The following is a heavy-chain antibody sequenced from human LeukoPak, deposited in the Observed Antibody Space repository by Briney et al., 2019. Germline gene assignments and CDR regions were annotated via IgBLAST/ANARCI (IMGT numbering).Heavy chain of an antibody. D-gene: IGHD2-15*01. J-gene: IGHJ4*02. Sequence: PSETLSLTCAVYGGSFSGYYWSWIRQPPGKGLEWIGEINHSGSTNYNPSLKSRVTISVDTSKNQFSLKLSFVTAADTAVYYCARGIRMVLRYWGQGTLVTVSS. CDR3: ARGIRMVLRY. V-gene: IGHV4-34*01. CDR2: INHSGST. CDR1: GGSFSGYY.